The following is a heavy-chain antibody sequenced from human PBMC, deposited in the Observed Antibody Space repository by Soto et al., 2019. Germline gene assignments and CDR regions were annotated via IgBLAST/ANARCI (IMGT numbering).Heavy chain of an antibody. Sequence: VSLRLSCAASGFTFSSYAMSGVRQAPGKGLEWVSAISGSGGSTYYADSVKGRFTISRDNSKNTLYLQMNSLRAEDTAVYYCAKEGPYCSGGSCPSPLYYFDYWGQGTLVTVSS. CDR1: GFTFSSYA. CDR2: ISGSGGST. J-gene: IGHJ4*02. D-gene: IGHD2-15*01. V-gene: IGHV3-23*01. CDR3: AKEGPYCSGGSCPSPLYYFDY.